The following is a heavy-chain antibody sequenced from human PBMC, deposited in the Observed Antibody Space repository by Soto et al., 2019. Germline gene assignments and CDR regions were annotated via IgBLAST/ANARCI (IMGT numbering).Heavy chain of an antibody. Sequence: PGGSLRLSCAASGFTFSNHWMHWVRQAPGKGLVWVSRINSDGSTTTYADSVKGRFTISRDNAKNTLYLQMNSLRAEDTAVYYCARGGRPFDYWGQGTLVTVS. J-gene: IGHJ4*02. CDR1: GFTFSNHW. CDR3: ARGGRPFDY. V-gene: IGHV3-74*01. CDR2: INSDGSTT.